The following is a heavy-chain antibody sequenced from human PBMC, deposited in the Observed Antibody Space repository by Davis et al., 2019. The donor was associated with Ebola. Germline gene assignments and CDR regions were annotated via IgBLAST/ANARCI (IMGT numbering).Heavy chain of an antibody. V-gene: IGHV4-59*01. CDR3: ARAYGEPPYYYYYYLDL. J-gene: IGHJ6*03. Sequence: SETLSLTCTVSGGSISSYYWSWIRQPPGKGLEWIGYIYYSGSTNYNPSLKSRVTISTDTSNNQFSLKLTSVTAADTAVYYCARAYGEPPYYYYYYLDLWGEGTTVTVSS. CDR1: GGSISSYY. D-gene: IGHD1-14*01. CDR2: IYYSGST.